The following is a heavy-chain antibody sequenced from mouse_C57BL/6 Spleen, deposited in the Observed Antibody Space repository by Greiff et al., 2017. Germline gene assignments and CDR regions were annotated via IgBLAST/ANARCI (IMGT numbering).Heavy chain of an antibody. CDR3: ENEDSSGYVCGRDY. J-gene: IGHJ4*01. CDR2: IDPTSGGT. D-gene: IGHD3-2*01. V-gene: IGHV1-72*01. Sequence: VQLQQPGAELVKPGASVKLSCKASGYTFTRYWMHWVKQRPGRGLDWIGRIDPTSGGTKYNEKFKNKATLTVVKPSSPAYMRLSSLTSEDSAVYYGENEDSSGYVCGRDYWGQGTTLTVSS. CDR1: GYTFTRYW.